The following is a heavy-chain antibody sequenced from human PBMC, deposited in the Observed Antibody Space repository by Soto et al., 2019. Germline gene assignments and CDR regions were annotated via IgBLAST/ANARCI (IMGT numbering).Heavy chain of an antibody. D-gene: IGHD3-10*01. CDR3: ARDMGFGLSDY. CDR2: INAGNGNT. V-gene: IGHV1-3*01. CDR1: GYTFTSYA. J-gene: IGHJ4*02. Sequence: QVQLVQSGAEVKKPGASVKVSCKASGYTFTSYAMHWVRQAPGQRLEWMGWINAGNGNTKYSQKFQGRVTITRDTSARTADMELSSLRSEDTAVYSCARDMGFGLSDYWGQGTLVTVSS.